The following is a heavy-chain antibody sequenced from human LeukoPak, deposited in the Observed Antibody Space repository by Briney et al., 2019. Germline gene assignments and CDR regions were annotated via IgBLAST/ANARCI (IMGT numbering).Heavy chain of an antibody. CDR2: VYYSGTT. J-gene: IGHJ6*02. V-gene: IGHV4-59*01. CDR3: AREDPQTRVPEGMDV. CDR1: GGSISYYY. D-gene: IGHD4/OR15-4a*01. Sequence: SETLSLTCTVSGGSISYYYWSWIRQSPGKGLEWIRYVYYSGTTNYNPSLKSRVTISVDTSKNQFSLQLRSVTAADTAVYYCAREDPQTRVPEGMDVWGQGTTVTVSS.